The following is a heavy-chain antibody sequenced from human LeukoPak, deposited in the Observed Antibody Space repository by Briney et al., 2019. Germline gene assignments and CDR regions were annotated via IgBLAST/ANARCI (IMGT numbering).Heavy chain of an antibody. Sequence: ASVKVSCKASGYTFTSYYMHWVRQAPGRGLEWMGIINPSGGSTSYAQKFQGRVTMTRDTSTSTVYMELSSLRSEDTAVYYCARYSSGWYLHYYYYGMDVWGQGTTVTVSS. V-gene: IGHV1-46*01. J-gene: IGHJ6*02. CDR2: INPSGGST. D-gene: IGHD6-19*01. CDR3: ARYSSGWYLHYYYYGMDV. CDR1: GYTFTSYY.